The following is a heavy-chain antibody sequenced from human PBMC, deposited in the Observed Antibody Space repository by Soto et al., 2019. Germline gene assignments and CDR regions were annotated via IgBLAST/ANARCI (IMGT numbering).Heavy chain of an antibody. CDR1: GLTFSSEA. Sequence: EVQLLESGGGLVQPGGSLRLSCVDSGLTFSSEAMSWVRQAPGKGLEWVSGINDSGSHTYYADSLRGRFTISRDNAKNTLYLQMNSPRAEDTAIYYCAKGRLTGRLRYGVDVWGQGTTVTVSS. CDR3: AKGRLTGRLRYGVDV. D-gene: IGHD6-6*01. CDR2: INDSGSHT. J-gene: IGHJ6*02. V-gene: IGHV3-23*01.